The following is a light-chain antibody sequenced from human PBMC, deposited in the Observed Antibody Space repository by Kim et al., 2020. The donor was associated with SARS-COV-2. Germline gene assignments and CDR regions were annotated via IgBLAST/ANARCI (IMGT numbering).Light chain of an antibody. CDR1: QSVDTW. Sequence: ASVGDRVTITCRASQSVDTWLAWYQQKPGKAPNLLIYQASSLQIGVPSRFSGSGSGAEFTLTISSLQPEDFATYYCQHYIRFPYTFGQGTKVEIK. CDR2: QAS. J-gene: IGKJ2*01. V-gene: IGKV1-5*03. CDR3: QHYIRFPYT.